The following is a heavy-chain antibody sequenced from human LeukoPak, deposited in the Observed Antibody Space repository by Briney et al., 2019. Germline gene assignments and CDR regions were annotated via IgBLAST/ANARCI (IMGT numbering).Heavy chain of an antibody. D-gene: IGHD3-22*01. CDR1: KFTFSHYG. CDR3: ASRPPYDSSGPMNSA. V-gene: IGHV3-30*03. CDR2: ISSDGSIK. J-gene: IGHJ5*02. Sequence: QAGGSLRLSCTASKFTFSHYGMQWVRQAPGKGLEWVAVISSDGSIKVYADSVKGRFTLSRDNSINTLYLQMNSLRAEDTAVYYCASRPPYDSSGPMNSAWGQGTLVTVSS.